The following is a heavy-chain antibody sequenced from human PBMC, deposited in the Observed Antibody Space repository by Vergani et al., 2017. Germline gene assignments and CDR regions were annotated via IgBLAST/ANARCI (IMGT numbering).Heavy chain of an antibody. CDR1: GFSLSTSGVG. D-gene: IGHD3-10*01. CDR3: AHRQFTGSAFDI. Sequence: QITLKESGPTLVKPTQTLTLTCTFSGFSLSTSGVGVGWIRQPPGKALAWLALIYSDDDKRYSPSLKSRRTITKDTSKNQVVLTMTNMYPVDTATYSCAHRQFTGSAFDIWGQGTMVTVSS. V-gene: IGHV2-5*02. J-gene: IGHJ3*02. CDR2: IYSDDDK.